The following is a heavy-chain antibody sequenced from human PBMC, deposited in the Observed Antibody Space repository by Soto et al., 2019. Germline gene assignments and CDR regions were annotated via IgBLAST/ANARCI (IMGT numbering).Heavy chain of an antibody. D-gene: IGHD3-22*01. Sequence: GGSLRLSCAASGFTFSSYAMSWVRQAPGKGLEWVSAISGSGGSTYYADSVKGRFTISRDNSKNTLYLQMNSLRAEDTAVYYCAKDPFYFEGVVITTGFDYWGQGTLVTVSS. J-gene: IGHJ4*02. CDR1: GFTFSSYA. CDR3: AKDPFYFEGVVITTGFDY. CDR2: ISGSGGST. V-gene: IGHV3-23*01.